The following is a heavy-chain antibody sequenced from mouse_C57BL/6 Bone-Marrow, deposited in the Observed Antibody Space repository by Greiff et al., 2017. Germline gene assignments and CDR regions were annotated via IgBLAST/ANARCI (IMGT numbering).Heavy chain of an antibody. CDR2: IYPTCGRT. D-gene: IGHD4-1*01. Sequence: QVQLQQPGAELVKPGASVKMSCKASGYTFTSYWITWVKQRPGQGLEWIGDIYPTCGRTNYNENVKRKAILTVDTSSNTAYMQLSSLPSEDSAVFYCARAGPLGRSFDYWGQGTTLTGSS. V-gene: IGHV1-55*01. J-gene: IGHJ2*01. CDR3: ARAGPLGRSFDY. CDR1: GYTFTSYW.